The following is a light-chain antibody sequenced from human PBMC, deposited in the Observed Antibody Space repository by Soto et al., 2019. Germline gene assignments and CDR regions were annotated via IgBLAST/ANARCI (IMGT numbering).Light chain of an antibody. J-gene: IGLJ3*02. Sequence: QSVLTQPPSVSGAPGQRVTIPCTGSRSNIGAGYDVHWYQQLPGTAPKVVVYGNNNRPSGVPDLFSASKSGSSAALAITGLQAEDEADYYCHSYYNALSGSEVVGGGTKLTVL. CDR3: HSYYNALSGSEV. V-gene: IGLV1-40*01. CDR2: GNN. CDR1: RSNIGAGYD.